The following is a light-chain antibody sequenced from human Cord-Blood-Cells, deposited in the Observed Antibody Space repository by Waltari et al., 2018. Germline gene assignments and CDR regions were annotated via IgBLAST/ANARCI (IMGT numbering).Light chain of an antibody. J-gene: IGKJ4*01. Sequence: DIQMTQSPSSLSASVGERVTITCRASQSISSYLNWYQQKPGKAPKLLIYAASSLQSGVPSRFSGSGSGTDCTLTISSLQPEDFATDYCQQSYSTPPTFGGGTKVEIK. V-gene: IGKV1-39*01. CDR3: QQSYSTPPT. CDR2: AAS. CDR1: QSISSY.